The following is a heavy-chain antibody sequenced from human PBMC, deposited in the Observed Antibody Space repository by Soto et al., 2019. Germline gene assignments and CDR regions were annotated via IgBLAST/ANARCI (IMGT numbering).Heavy chain of an antibody. CDR2: ISAYNGNT. CDR1: GYTFTSYG. V-gene: IGHV1-18*01. CDR3: ARDGTHYDILTGYYSFPRFDY. D-gene: IGHD3-9*01. Sequence: ASVKVSCKASGYTFTSYGISWVRQAPGQGLEWMGWISAYNGNTNYAQKLQGRVTMTTDTSTSTAYMELRSLRSDDTAVYYCARDGTHYDILTGYYSFPRFDYWGQGTLVTVS. J-gene: IGHJ4*02.